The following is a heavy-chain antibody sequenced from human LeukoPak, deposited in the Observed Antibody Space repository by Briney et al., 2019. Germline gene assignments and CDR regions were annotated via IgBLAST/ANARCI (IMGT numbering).Heavy chain of an antibody. CDR1: GYTFTGYY. D-gene: IGHD6-19*01. CDR2: INPNSGGT. CDR3: ASAAVAGIIVFAY. Sequence: ASVKVSCKASGYTFTGYYMHWVRQAPGQGLEWVGWINPNSGGTNYAQKFQGRVTMTRDTSISTAYMELSRLRSDDTAVSYCASAAVAGIIVFAYWGQGTLAPVSS. J-gene: IGHJ4*02. V-gene: IGHV1-2*02.